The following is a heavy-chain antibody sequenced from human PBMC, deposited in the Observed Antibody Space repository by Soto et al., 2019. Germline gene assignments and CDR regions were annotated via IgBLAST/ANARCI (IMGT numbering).Heavy chain of an antibody. J-gene: IGHJ6*02. Sequence: ASVTVSCKASGYTFTGYYMHWVRQAPGQGLEWMGWINPNSGGTNYAQKFQGWVTMTRDTSISTAYMELSRLRSDDTAVYYCARVVQSGGDSYYYGMDVWGQGTTVTVSS. V-gene: IGHV1-2*04. CDR1: GYTFTGYY. D-gene: IGHD3-10*01. CDR2: INPNSGGT. CDR3: ARVVQSGGDSYYYGMDV.